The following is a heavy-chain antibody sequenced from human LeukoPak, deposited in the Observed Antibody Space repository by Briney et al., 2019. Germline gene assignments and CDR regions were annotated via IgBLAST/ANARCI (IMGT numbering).Heavy chain of an antibody. J-gene: IGHJ6*02. CDR3: AKDLAAGDYYYYYGMDV. CDR1: GFTFDDYA. V-gene: IGHV3-9*01. Sequence: PGRSLRLSCAASGFTFDDYAMHWVRQAPGKGLEWVSGISWNSGSIGYADSVKGRFTISRDNAKNSLYLQMNSLRAEDTALYYCAKDLAAGDYYYYYGMDVWGQGTTVTVSS. CDR2: ISWNSGSI. D-gene: IGHD6-13*01.